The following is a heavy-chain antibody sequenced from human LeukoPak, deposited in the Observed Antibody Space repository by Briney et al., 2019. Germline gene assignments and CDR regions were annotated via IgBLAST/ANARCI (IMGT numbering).Heavy chain of an antibody. Sequence: VRSLRLSCASSEFTLDQYALDWVRQAPRKGLDWVSGIRWNSGSIGYEDSVKGRFTISRDNAKNSLYLQMNSLRAEDTALYYCAKDIGGSYGHFDYWGQGTLVTVSS. CDR3: AKDIGGSYGHFDY. CDR1: EFTLDQYA. CDR2: IRWNSGSI. J-gene: IGHJ4*02. D-gene: IGHD1-26*01. V-gene: IGHV3-9*01.